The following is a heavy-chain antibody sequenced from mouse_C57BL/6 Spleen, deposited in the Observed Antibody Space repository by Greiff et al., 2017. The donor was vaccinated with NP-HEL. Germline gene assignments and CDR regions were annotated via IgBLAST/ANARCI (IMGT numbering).Heavy chain of an antibody. Sequence: QVQLQQPGAELVKPGASVKLSCKASGYTFTSYWMQWVKQRPGQGLEWIGKIDPSDSYTNYNQKFKGKATLTVDTSSSTAYMQLSSLTSEDSAVYYCATDYGSSRYFDVWGTGTTGTVSS. D-gene: IGHD1-1*01. J-gene: IGHJ1*03. CDR1: GYTFTSYW. CDR2: IDPSDSYT. CDR3: ATDYGSSRYFDV. V-gene: IGHV1-50*01.